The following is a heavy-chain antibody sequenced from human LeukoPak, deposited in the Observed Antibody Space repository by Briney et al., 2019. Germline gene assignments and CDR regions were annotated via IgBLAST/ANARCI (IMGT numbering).Heavy chain of an antibody. Sequence: QPGRSLRLSCAASGFTFSSYGMHWVRQAPGKGLEGVAVISYDGGNKYYTDSVKGRFTISRDNSKTTLYLQMNSLRAEDTAVYYCAKDGDSGGESALDYWGQGTLVTVSS. CDR3: AKDGDSGGESALDY. J-gene: IGHJ4*02. D-gene: IGHD1-26*01. CDR1: GFTFSSYG. CDR2: ISYDGGNK. V-gene: IGHV3-30*18.